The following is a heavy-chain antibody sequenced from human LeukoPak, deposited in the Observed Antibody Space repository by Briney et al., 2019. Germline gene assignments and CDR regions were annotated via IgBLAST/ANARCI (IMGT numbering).Heavy chain of an antibody. CDR2: IVVGSGNT. D-gene: IGHD3-10*01. CDR1: GFTFTSSA. CDR3: GADLTMVRGVPRWFDP. V-gene: IGHV1-58*02. J-gene: IGHJ5*02. Sequence: SVKVSCKSSGFTFTSSAMQWVRQARGQRLEWIGWIVVGSGNTNYAQKFQERVTITRDMSTSTTYMELSSLRSEDTAVYYCGADLTMVRGVPRWFDPWGQGTLVTVSS.